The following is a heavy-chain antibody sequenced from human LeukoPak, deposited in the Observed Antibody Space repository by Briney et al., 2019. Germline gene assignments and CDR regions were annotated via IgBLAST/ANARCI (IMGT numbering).Heavy chain of an antibody. CDR2: IYYSGST. D-gene: IGHD4-23*01. CDR3: ARPYIMTMHDYGGNSVGAFDI. Sequence: SETLSLTCTVSGGSISSSSYYWGWIRQPPGKGLEWIGSIYYSGSTYYNPSLKSRVTISVDTSKNQFSLKLSSVTAADTAVYYCARPYIMTMHDYGGNSVGAFDIWGQGTMVTVSS. J-gene: IGHJ3*02. CDR1: GGSISSSSYY. V-gene: IGHV4-39*01.